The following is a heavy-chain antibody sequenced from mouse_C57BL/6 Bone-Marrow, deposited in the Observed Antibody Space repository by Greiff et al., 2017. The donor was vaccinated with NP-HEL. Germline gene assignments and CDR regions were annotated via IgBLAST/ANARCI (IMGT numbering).Heavy chain of an antibody. CDR2: IYPRSGNP. CDR3: ARGGLPAWFAY. V-gene: IGHV1-81*01. D-gene: IGHD2-4*01. CDR1: GYTFTSYG. J-gene: IGHJ3*01. Sequence: QVQLQQSGAELARPGASVKLSCKASGYTFTSYGISWVKQRTGQGLEWIGEIYPRSGNPYYNEKFKGKATLTADKSSSTAYMELRSLTSEDSAVYFCARGGLPAWFAYWGQGTLVTVSA.